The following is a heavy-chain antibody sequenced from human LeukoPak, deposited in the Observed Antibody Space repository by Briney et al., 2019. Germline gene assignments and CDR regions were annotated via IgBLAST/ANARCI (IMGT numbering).Heavy chain of an antibody. CDR3: ARVTVDSSGYYSFDY. Sequence: PGGSLRLSCAASGFTFSSYWMSWVRQAPGKGLEWVSYISSGGNYTNYADSVEGRFAISRDNAKNSLYLQMNSLRAEDTAVYYCARVTVDSSGYYSFDYWGQGTLVTVSS. CDR1: GFTFSSYW. J-gene: IGHJ4*02. V-gene: IGHV3-11*05. CDR2: ISSGGNYT. D-gene: IGHD3-22*01.